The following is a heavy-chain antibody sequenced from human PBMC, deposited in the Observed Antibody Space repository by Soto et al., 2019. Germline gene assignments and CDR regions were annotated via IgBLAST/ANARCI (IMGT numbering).Heavy chain of an antibody. CDR1: GGSISSSNW. CDR3: ARVWGAVADQHWFDP. Sequence: SETLSLTCAVSGGSISSSNWWSWVRQPPGKGLEWIGEIYHSGSTNYNPSLKSRVTISVDKSKNQFSLKLSSVTAADTAVYYCARVWGAVADQHWFDPWGQGTLVTVSS. V-gene: IGHV4-4*02. J-gene: IGHJ5*02. CDR2: IYHSGST. D-gene: IGHD6-19*01.